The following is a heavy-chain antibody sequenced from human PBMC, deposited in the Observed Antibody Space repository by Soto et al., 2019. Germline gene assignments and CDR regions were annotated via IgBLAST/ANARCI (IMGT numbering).Heavy chain of an antibody. D-gene: IGHD2-21*01. CDR3: ARAPLSIALDI. CDR1: EFTFSSYW. Sequence: VGSLTVSCAASEFTFSSYWMHGVSQAPGKGLVWVSRIKSDGTSSFYADSVKGRLTMPRDNEKKSMYMQMNSLSPEYPAVYYCARAPLSIALDIWSRGKMLFVSS. CDR2: IKSDGTSS. V-gene: IGHV3-74*01. J-gene: IGHJ3*02.